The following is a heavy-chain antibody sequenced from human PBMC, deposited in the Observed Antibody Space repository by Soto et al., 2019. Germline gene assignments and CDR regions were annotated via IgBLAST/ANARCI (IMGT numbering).Heavy chain of an antibody. J-gene: IGHJ4*02. CDR2: INPNSGGT. CDR1: GYTFTGYY. CDR3: ARDWGDYVWGSYRRAPPDY. Sequence: QVQLVQSGAEVKKPGASVKVSCKASGYTFTGYYMHWVRQAPGQGLEWMGWINPNSGGTNYAQKFQGRVTMTRDTSISTAYMELSRLRSDDTAVYYCARDWGDYVWGSYRRAPPDYWGQGTLDTVSS. V-gene: IGHV1-2*02. D-gene: IGHD3-16*02.